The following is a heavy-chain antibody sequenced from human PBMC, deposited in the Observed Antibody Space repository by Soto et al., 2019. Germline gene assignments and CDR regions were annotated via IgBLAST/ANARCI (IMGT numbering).Heavy chain of an antibody. Sequence: GGSLRLSCAASGFTFSSYSMNWVRQAPGKGLEWVSYISSSSSTIYYADAVKGRLTISRDNDKNSLYVQMNSLRAEDTAVYYCARASAAASSANIDYWGQGTLVTVSS. CDR3: ARASAAASSANIDY. CDR2: ISSSSSTI. V-gene: IGHV3-48*01. D-gene: IGHD6-13*01. J-gene: IGHJ4*02. CDR1: GFTFSSYS.